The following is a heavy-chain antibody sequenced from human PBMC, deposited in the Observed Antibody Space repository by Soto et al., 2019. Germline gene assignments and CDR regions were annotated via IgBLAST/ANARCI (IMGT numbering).Heavy chain of an antibody. CDR3: ARRAYYFDDTGSHAFDI. CDR1: GYNFNKYA. Sequence: EVQLLESGGGLRQPGGSLRLSCVASGYNFNKYAVSWVRQAPGKGLEWVSAIGTSGDNTYYTDSVKGRSTISRDNSKNMLYLQMESLTAEDTAVYYCARRAYYFDDTGSHAFDIWGQGTRVTVSS. D-gene: IGHD3-22*01. J-gene: IGHJ3*02. CDR2: IGTSGDNT. V-gene: IGHV3-23*01.